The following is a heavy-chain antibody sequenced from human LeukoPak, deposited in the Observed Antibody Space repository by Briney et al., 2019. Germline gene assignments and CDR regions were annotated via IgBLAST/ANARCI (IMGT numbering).Heavy chain of an antibody. CDR2: LWKDVSNN. CDR1: GFTFRNYG. V-gene: IGHV3-33*06. Sequence: LPGGSLRLSCVASGFTFRNYGMHWVRQAPGKGLEWVAVLWKDVSNNFYADSVKGRFSFSRDNSKDMLYLQMNSLRAEDTAVYYCAKEYEIFVGAFDIWGQGTMVTVSS. D-gene: IGHD3-9*01. CDR3: AKEYEIFVGAFDI. J-gene: IGHJ3*02.